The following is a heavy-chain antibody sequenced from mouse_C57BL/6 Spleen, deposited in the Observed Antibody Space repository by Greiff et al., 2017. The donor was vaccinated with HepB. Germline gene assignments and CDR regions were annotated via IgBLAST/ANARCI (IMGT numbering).Heavy chain of an antibody. D-gene: IGHD1-1*01. CDR3: ARRGYGSSPLAY. V-gene: IGHV1-55*01. Sequence: VQLQQPGAELVKPGASVKMSCKASGYTFTSYWITWVKQRPGQGLEWIGDIYPGSGSTNYNEKFKSKATLTVDTSSSTAYMQLSSLTSEDSAVYYCARRGYGSSPLAYWGQGTLVTVSA. CDR2: IYPGSGST. CDR1: GYTFTSYW. J-gene: IGHJ3*01.